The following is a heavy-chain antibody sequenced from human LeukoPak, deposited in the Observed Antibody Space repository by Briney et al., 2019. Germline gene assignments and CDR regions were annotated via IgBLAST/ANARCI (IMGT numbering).Heavy chain of an antibody. V-gene: IGHV3-7*05. CDR1: GLTFSSYW. J-gene: IGHJ4*02. Sequence: GGSLRLSCAASGLTFSSYWMSWVRQAPGKGLEWVANIKQDGSEKYYVDSVKGRFTISRDNAKNSLYLQMNSLRAEDTAVYYCARDRDSSSSFDYWGQGTLVTVSS. D-gene: IGHD6-6*01. CDR3: ARDRDSSSSFDY. CDR2: IKQDGSEK.